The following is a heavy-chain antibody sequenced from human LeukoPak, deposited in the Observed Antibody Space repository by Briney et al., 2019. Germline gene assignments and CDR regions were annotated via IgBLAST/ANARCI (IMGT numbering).Heavy chain of an antibody. J-gene: IGHJ6*02. D-gene: IGHD6-19*01. CDR2: ISYDGSNK. CDR3: AKDLYISGWMGVYYYYGMDV. V-gene: IGHV3-30*18. CDR1: GFTFSSYG. Sequence: GGSLRLSCAASGFTFSSYGMHWVRQAPGKGLEWVAVISYDGSNKYYADSVKGRFTISRDNSKNTLYLQMNSLRAEDTAVYHCAKDLYISGWMGVYYYYGMDVWGQGTTVTVSS.